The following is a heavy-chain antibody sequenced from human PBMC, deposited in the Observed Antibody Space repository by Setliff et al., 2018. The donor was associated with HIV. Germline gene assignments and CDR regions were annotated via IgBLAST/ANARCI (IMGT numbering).Heavy chain of an antibody. CDR1: GYYFTTFW. Sequence: PGESLKISCKGSGYYFTTFWIAWVRQMPGKGLEWMGFIYPGDSHTTYSPSFQGQVTISVDTSVSTAYLQWSSLKASDTAMYYCARVLVGANDAFDIWGQGTMVTVSS. D-gene: IGHD1-26*01. CDR2: IYPGDSHT. J-gene: IGHJ3*02. V-gene: IGHV5-51*01. CDR3: ARVLVGANDAFDI.